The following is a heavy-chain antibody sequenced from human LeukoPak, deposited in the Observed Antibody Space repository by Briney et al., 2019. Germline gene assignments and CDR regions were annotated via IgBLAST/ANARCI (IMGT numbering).Heavy chain of an antibody. V-gene: IGHV1-69*04. Sequence: SVTVSCQASRGTFSSYAISWVRQATGQGLEWMGRIIPILGIANYAQKFQGRVTITADKSTSTAYMELSSLRSEDTAVYYCAREETYYDSSGYPTPFDYWGQGTLVTVSS. CDR3: AREETYYDSSGYPTPFDY. J-gene: IGHJ4*02. CDR2: IIPILGIA. CDR1: RGTFSSYA. D-gene: IGHD3-22*01.